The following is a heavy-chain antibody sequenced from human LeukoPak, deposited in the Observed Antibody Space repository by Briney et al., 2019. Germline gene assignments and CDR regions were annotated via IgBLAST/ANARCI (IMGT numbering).Heavy chain of an antibody. V-gene: IGHV4-31*03. CDR3: AGGVLY. J-gene: IGHJ4*02. D-gene: IGHD6-13*01. CDR1: GASISSGIYY. CDR2: IYYTGTT. Sequence: SQTLSLTCTVSGASISSGIYYWSWIRQHPGKGLEWIGHIYYTGTTYYNPSLKSRVTISVDTSKNQLSLKLSSVTAADTAVYYWAGGVLYWGQGTLVTVSS.